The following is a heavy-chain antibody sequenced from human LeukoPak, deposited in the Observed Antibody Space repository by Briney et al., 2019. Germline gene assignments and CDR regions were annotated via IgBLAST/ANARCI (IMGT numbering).Heavy chain of an antibody. CDR3: ASSPRMLTECMDV. CDR1: VYTFTGYY. Sequence: ASVTVSCKASVYTFTGYYMHWVGPAAGRGLEWMGWINPNSGGTNYAQKFQGRVTMTRDTSISTAYMELSRLRSDDTAVYYCASSPRMLTECMDVWGKGTTVTVSS. J-gene: IGHJ6*03. CDR2: INPNSGGT. D-gene: IGHD2-8*01. V-gene: IGHV1-2*02.